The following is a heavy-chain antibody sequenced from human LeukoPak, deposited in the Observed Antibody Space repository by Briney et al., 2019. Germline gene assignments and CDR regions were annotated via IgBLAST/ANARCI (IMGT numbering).Heavy chain of an antibody. CDR2: INHSGST. J-gene: IGHJ4*02. CDR3: ARGVARNYYGSGSPLGY. CDR1: GGSLSGYY. Sequence: RSSETLSLTCAVYGGSLSGYYWSWIRQPTGKGLEWIGEINHSGSTNYNPSLKSRVNISVDTSKNQFSLKLSSVTAADTAVFYCARGVARNYYGSGSPLGYWGQGTLVADCS. V-gene: IGHV4-34*01. D-gene: IGHD3-10*01.